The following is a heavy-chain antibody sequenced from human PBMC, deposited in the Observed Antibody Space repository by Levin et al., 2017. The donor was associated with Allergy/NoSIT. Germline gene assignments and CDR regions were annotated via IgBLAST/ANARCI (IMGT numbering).Heavy chain of an antibody. CDR3: ARSDDVSTGPTDI. CDR1: GGSISSFY. J-gene: IGHJ3*02. V-gene: IGHV4-59*01. Sequence: SQTLSLTCTVSGGSISSFYWNWIRQPPGKGLEWIGYIYYTGSTNYNPSLKSRVTISVDTSKNQFSLKLSSVTAADTAVYYCARSDDVSTGPTDIWGQGTMVTVSS. CDR2: IYYTGST. D-gene: IGHD1-1*01.